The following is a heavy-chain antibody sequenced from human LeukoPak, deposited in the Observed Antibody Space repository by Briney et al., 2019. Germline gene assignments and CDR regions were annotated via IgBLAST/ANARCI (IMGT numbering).Heavy chain of an antibody. V-gene: IGHV4-59*08. CDR3: ARRRWAGTFHSWFDP. D-gene: IGHD6-19*01. Sequence: SETLSLTCTVSGGSISSYYWSWIRQPPGKGLEWIGYIYYSGSTNYNPSLKSRVTISVDTSKNQFSLKLSSVTAADTAVYYCARRRWAGTFHSWFDPRGQGTLVTVSS. J-gene: IGHJ5*02. CDR2: IYYSGST. CDR1: GGSISSYY.